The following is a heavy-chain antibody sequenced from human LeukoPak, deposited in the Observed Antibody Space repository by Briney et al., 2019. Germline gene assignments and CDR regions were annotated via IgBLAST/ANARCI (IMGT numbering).Heavy chain of an antibody. CDR3: ARKPSGSFRPFDY. V-gene: IGHV4-4*02. CDR1: GGSISSSNW. Sequence: SETLSLTCAVSGGSISSSNWWSWVRQPPGKGLEWIGEIYHSGSTNYKPSLKSRVTISVDKSKNQFSLKLSSVTAADTAVYYCARKPSGSFRPFDYWGQGTLVTVSS. CDR2: IYHSGST. D-gene: IGHD1-26*01. J-gene: IGHJ4*02.